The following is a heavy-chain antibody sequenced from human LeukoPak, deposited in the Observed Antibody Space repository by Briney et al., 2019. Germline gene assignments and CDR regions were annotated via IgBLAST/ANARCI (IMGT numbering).Heavy chain of an antibody. Sequence: YPGGSLRLSCAASGFTFSSYSMNWVRQAPGKGLEWVSSISSSSGYIYYADSVKGRFTLSRDNAKNSLYLQMNSLRAEDTAVYYCARDPYCSGSSCSIPYFDYWGQGTLVTVSS. CDR1: GFTFSSYS. V-gene: IGHV3-21*01. CDR2: ISSSSGYI. J-gene: IGHJ4*02. D-gene: IGHD2-15*01. CDR3: ARDPYCSGSSCSIPYFDY.